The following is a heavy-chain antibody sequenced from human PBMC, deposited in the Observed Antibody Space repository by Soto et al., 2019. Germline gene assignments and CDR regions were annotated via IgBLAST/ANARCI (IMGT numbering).Heavy chain of an antibody. D-gene: IGHD2-2*01. CDR3: AKDDSYAIDY. Sequence: DVQLVESGGGLVQPGRSLRLSCVGSGYMFEDSAMHWVRQAPGQGLEWVSSIRWSSGGIDYADSVKGRFTISRDNAKNSLYLQMNSLKADDTAVYYCAKDDSYAIDYWGQGTLVIVSS. V-gene: IGHV3-9*01. CDR1: GYMFEDSA. CDR2: IRWSSGGI. J-gene: IGHJ4*02.